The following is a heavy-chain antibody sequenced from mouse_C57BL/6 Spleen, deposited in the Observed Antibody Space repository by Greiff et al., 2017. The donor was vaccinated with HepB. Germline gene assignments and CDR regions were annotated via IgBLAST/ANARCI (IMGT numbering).Heavy chain of an antibody. J-gene: IGHJ4*01. V-gene: IGHV1-55*01. CDR2: IYPGSGST. CDR3: EIYSNYCYYAMDY. CDR1: GYTFTSYW. D-gene: IGHD2-5*01. Sequence: VQLQQPGAELVKPGASVKMSCKASGYTFTSYWITWVKQRPGQGLEWIGDIYPGSGSTNYNEKFKSKATLTVDTSSSTAYMQLSSLTSEDSAVYYCEIYSNYCYYAMDYWGQGTSVTVSS.